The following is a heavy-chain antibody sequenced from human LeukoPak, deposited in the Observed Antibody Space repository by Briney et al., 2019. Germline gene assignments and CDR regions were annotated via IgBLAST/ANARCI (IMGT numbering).Heavy chain of an antibody. CDR3: ARDGELGGPADAFDI. V-gene: IGHV3-7*01. CDR1: GFTFRSYW. J-gene: IGHJ3*02. D-gene: IGHD1-7*01. Sequence: PGGSLRLSCAASGFTFRSYWMTWVRQYPGKGLEWVANIKQDGSETYYADSAKGRFTISRDNAKRSLYLQMNSLRAEDTAVYYCARDGELGGPADAFDIWGQGTMVTVSS. CDR2: IKQDGSET.